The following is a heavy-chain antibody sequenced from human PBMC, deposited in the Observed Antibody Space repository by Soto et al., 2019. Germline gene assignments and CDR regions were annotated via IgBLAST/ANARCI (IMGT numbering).Heavy chain of an antibody. D-gene: IGHD2-15*01. CDR2: IYYSGST. CDR1: GGSISSGGYY. Sequence: SETLSLTCTVSGGSISSGGYYWSWIRQHPGKGLEWIGYIYYSGSTYYNPSLKSRVTISVDTSKNQFSLKLSSVTAADTAVYYCARGASDLPLGYCSGGSCSKHTNWFDPWGQGTLVTVSS. CDR3: ARGASDLPLGYCSGGSCSKHTNWFDP. V-gene: IGHV4-31*03. J-gene: IGHJ5*02.